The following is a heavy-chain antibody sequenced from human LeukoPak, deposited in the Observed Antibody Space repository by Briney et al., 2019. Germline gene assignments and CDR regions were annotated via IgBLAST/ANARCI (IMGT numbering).Heavy chain of an antibody. CDR3: ARDRVLAVAGTGLSN. CDR2: IYSGGST. CDR1: GFTVSSNY. J-gene: IGHJ4*02. V-gene: IGHV3-66*01. Sequence: PGGSLRLSCAASGFTVSSNYMSWVRQAPGKGLEWVSVIYSGGSTYYADSVKGRFTISRDNSKNTLYLQMNSLRAEDTAVYYCARDRVLAVAGTGLSNWGQGTLVTVSS. D-gene: IGHD6-19*01.